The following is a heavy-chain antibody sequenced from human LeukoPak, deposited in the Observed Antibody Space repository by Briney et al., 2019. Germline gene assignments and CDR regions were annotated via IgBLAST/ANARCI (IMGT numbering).Heavy chain of an antibody. V-gene: IGHV7-4-1*02. D-gene: IGHD6-6*01. J-gene: IGHJ5*02. CDR3: ARVKVSQTRPPRGRWFDP. CDR2: INTNTGNP. Sequence: ASVKVSCKASGYTFTSYAMNWVRQAPGQGLEWMGWINTNTGNPTYAQGFTGRFVFSLDTSVSTAYLQISSLKAEDTAVYYCARVKVSQTRPPRGRWFDPWGQGTLVTVSS. CDR1: GYTFTSYA.